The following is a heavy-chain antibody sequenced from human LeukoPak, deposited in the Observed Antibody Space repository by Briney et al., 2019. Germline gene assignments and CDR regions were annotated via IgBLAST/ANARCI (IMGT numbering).Heavy chain of an antibody. D-gene: IGHD3-10*01. CDR2: ISSSGSTI. V-gene: IGHV3-48*03. CDR1: GFTFSSYE. CDR3: ARDDYGSGSWSDY. J-gene: IGHJ4*02. Sequence: GGSLRLSCAASGFTFSSYEMNWVRQAPGKGLEWVSYISSSGSTIYYADSVKGRFTISRDNAKNSLYLQMNSLRAEDTALYYCARDDYGSGSWSDYWGQGTLVTVSS.